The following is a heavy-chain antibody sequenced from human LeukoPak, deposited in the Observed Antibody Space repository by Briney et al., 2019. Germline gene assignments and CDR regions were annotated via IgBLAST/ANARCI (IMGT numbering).Heavy chain of an antibody. Sequence: PGGSLRLSCAASGFTFSDHYMDWVRQAPGEGLEWVGRSRNKANSYTTEYAASVKGRLTISRDDSKNSLYLQMNSLKTEDTAVYYCARDLDYGGNSDAFDIWGPGTMVTVSS. CDR2: SRNKANSYTT. J-gene: IGHJ3*02. CDR1: GFTFSDHY. CDR3: ARDLDYGGNSDAFDI. V-gene: IGHV3-72*01. D-gene: IGHD4-23*01.